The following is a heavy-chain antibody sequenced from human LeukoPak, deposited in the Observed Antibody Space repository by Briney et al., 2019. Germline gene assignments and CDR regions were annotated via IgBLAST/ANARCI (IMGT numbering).Heavy chain of an antibody. CDR2: IYYSGST. CDR3: ARLRRGTVTTIYGMDV. V-gene: IGHV4-30-4*08. J-gene: IGHJ6*02. CDR1: GGSISSGDYY. D-gene: IGHD4-17*01. Sequence: PSETLSLTCTVSGGSISSGDYYWSWIRQPPGKGLEWIGYIYYSGSTNYNPSLKSRVTISVDTSKNQFSLKLSSVTAADTAVYYCARLRRGTVTTIYGMDVWGQGTTVTVSS.